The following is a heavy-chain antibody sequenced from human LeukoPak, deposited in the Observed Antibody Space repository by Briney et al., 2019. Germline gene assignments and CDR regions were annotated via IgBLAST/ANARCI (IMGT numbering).Heavy chain of an antibody. CDR1: GGSFSGYY. V-gene: IGHV4-59*08. D-gene: IGHD6-19*01. CDR2: IYYSGGT. Sequence: SETLSLTCAVYGGSFSGYYWSWIRQPPGKGLEWIGYIYYSGGTSYNPSLKSRVTISVDTSKNQFSLKLSSVTAADTAVYYCARFRVGSGWYFDYWGQGTLVTVSS. J-gene: IGHJ4*02. CDR3: ARFRVGSGWYFDY.